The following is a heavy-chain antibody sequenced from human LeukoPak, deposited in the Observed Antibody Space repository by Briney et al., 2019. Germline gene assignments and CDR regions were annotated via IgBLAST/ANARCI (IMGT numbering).Heavy chain of an antibody. Sequence: PSETLSLTCTVSGDSISSSPYYWGWIRQPPGKGLEWIASMYYSGITYYNPSLKSRVTISVDTSKNQFSLKLSSVTAADTAVYYCARDFGFWSGYSSFDYWGQGTLVTVSS. CDR3: ARDFGFWSGYSSFDY. CDR2: MYYSGIT. CDR1: GDSISSSPYY. V-gene: IGHV4-39*07. J-gene: IGHJ4*02. D-gene: IGHD3-3*01.